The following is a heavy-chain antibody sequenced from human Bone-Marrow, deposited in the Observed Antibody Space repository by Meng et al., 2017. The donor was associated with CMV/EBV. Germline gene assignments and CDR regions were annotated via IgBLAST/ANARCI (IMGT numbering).Heavy chain of an antibody. V-gene: IGHV3-7*01. Sequence: GESLKISCAASGFTFSGYWMNWVRQAPGRGLEWVANIKQGGGEKNYVDSVKGRFTISRDNAKNSLYLQMNSLRAEDTAVYYCARSEGTSGWYHYYFDYWGQGTLVNGSS. CDR3: ARSEGTSGWYHYYFDY. D-gene: IGHD6-19*01. CDR1: GFTFSGYW. CDR2: IKQGGGEK. J-gene: IGHJ4*02.